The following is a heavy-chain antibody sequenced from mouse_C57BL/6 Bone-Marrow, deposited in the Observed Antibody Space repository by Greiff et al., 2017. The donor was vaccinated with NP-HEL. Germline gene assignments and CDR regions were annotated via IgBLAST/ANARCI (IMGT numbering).Heavy chain of an antibody. CDR1: GYTFTDYY. J-gene: IGHJ2*01. V-gene: IGHV1-76*01. CDR3: ARDWTGTYFDY. Sequence: QVQLQQSGAELVRPGASVKLSCKASGYTFTDYYINWVKQRPGQGLEWIARIYPGSGNTYYNEKFKGKATLTAEKSSSTAYMQLSSLTSEDSAVYFCARDWTGTYFDYWGQGTTLTVSS. CDR2: IYPGSGNT. D-gene: IGHD4-1*01.